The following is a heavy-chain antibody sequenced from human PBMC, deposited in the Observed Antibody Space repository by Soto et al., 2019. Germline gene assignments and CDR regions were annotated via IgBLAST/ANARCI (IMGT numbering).Heavy chain of an antibody. D-gene: IGHD2-15*01. V-gene: IGHV1-69*13. CDR1: GGTFRSYA. CDR2: IIPIFGTA. Sequence: SVKVSCEASGGTFRSYAISWVRQAPGQGLEWMGGIIPIFGTANYAQKFQGRVTITADESTSTAYMELSSLRSEDTAVYYCASSGGNPLRNWFDPWGQGTLVTVSS. J-gene: IGHJ5*02. CDR3: ASSGGNPLRNWFDP.